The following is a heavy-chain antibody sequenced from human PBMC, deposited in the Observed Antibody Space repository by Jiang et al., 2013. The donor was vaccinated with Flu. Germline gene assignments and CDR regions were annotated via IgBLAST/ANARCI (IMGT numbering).Heavy chain of an antibody. Sequence: LLKPSETLSLTCSVSGGSMSNYYWSWIRQPPGKGLEWIGYIYDTGSTNYNPSLRSRVTIGFDASKNQFSLTLFSVTAADTATYFCAREGQYFASGRLKRIWYYAMDVWGQGITVTVS. CDR1: GGSMSNYY. D-gene: IGHD3-10*01. J-gene: IGHJ6*02. CDR3: AREGQYFASGRLKRIWYYAMDV. CDR2: IYDTGST. V-gene: IGHV4-59*01.